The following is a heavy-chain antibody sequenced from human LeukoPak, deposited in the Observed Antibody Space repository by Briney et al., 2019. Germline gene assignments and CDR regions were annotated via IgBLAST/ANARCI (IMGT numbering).Heavy chain of an antibody. V-gene: IGHV4-34*01. CDR3: ARGDWPSVFDY. CDR2: INHSGST. D-gene: IGHD3-9*01. CDR1: GGSFSGYY. Sequence: PSETLSLTCAVYGGSFSGYYWSWIRQPPGKGLEWIGEINHSGSTNYNPSLKSRVTISVDTSRNQFSLKLSSVTAADTAVYYCARGDWPSVFDYWGQGTLVTVSS. J-gene: IGHJ4*02.